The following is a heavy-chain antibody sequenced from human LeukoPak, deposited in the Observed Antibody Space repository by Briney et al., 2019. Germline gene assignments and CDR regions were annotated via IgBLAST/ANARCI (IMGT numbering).Heavy chain of an antibody. CDR2: ISDSGGST. Sequence: GGSLRLSCAVSGITLSNYGMSWVRQAPGKGLEWVAGISDSGGSTNYADSVKGRFTISRGNPKNTLYLQMNSLRAEDTAVYYCARILWFGELYLYYFDYWGQGTLVTVSS. J-gene: IGHJ4*02. D-gene: IGHD3-10*01. CDR3: ARILWFGELYLYYFDY. V-gene: IGHV3-23*01. CDR1: GITLSNYG.